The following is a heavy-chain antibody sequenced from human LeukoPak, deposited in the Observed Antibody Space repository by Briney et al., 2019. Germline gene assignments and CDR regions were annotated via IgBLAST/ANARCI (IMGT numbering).Heavy chain of an antibody. V-gene: IGHV1-8*01. CDR1: GYTFTSYD. D-gene: IGHD3-22*01. Sequence: ASVKVSCKASGYTFTSYDINWVRQATGQGLEWRGWMNPNSGNTGYAQKFQGRVTMTRNTSISTAYMELSSLRSEDTAVYYCARRRMIVPGSWFDPWGQGTLVTVSS. CDR2: MNPNSGNT. CDR3: ARRRMIVPGSWFDP. J-gene: IGHJ5*02.